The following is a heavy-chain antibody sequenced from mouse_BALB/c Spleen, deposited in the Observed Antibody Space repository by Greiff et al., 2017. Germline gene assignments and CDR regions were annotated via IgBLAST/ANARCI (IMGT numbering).Heavy chain of an antibody. J-gene: IGHJ3*01. Sequence: VQLKESGAELVKPGASVKLSCTASGFNIKDTYMHWVKQRPEQGLEWIGRIDPANGNTKYDPKFQGKATITADTSSNTAYLQLSSLTSEDTAVYYCARWDDSAWFAYWGQGTLVTVSA. CDR1: GFNIKDTY. V-gene: IGHV14-3*02. CDR2: IDPANGNT. CDR3: ARWDDSAWFAY. D-gene: IGHD2-4*01.